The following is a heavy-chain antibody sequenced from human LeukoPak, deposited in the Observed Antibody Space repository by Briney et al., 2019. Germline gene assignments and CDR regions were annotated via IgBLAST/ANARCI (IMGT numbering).Heavy chain of an antibody. V-gene: IGHV3-53*01. J-gene: IGHJ6*04. D-gene: IGHD1-14*01. CDR2: IYTDGRS. CDR3: ARDPVPTTDYGIDV. Sequence: GGSLRPFCAASGFTVSSNYMSWVRQAPGEGLEGVSFIYTDGRSYYADCVKVRFTISRDNSKNMVYLQKNSLRAEDTAVYYCARDPVPTTDYGIDVRGKRTTVT. CDR1: GFTVSSNY.